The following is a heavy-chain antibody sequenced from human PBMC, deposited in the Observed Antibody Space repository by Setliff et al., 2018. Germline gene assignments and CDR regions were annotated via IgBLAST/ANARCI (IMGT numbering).Heavy chain of an antibody. J-gene: IGHJ5*02. V-gene: IGHV4-61*02. CDR2: IYIRGGT. D-gene: IGHD6-19*01. CDR3: AVDHVTNIAESGYGYTRIDP. CDR1: GGSITDENSW. Sequence: SETLSLTCTVSGGSITDENSWWAWIRQPAGKRPEWLGLIYIRGGTDYNPSLESRVTISLDTSRNQLSLNLTPVTAADTAVYYCAVDHVTNIAESGYGYTRIDPWGQGIPVTVSS.